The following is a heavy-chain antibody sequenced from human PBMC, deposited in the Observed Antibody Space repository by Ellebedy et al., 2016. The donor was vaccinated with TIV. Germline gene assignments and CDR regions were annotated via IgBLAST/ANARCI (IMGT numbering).Heavy chain of an antibody. CDR1: GFTFSSYW. V-gene: IGHV3-7*03. D-gene: IGHD2-8*01. Sequence: GESLKISXAASGFTFSSYWMSWVRQAPGKGLEWVANIKQDGSEKYYVDSVKGRFTISRDNAKNSLYLQMNSLRAEDTAVYYCARTNDCTNGVCYSRGLVDYWGQGTLVTVSS. CDR2: IKQDGSEK. J-gene: IGHJ4*02. CDR3: ARTNDCTNGVCYSRGLVDY.